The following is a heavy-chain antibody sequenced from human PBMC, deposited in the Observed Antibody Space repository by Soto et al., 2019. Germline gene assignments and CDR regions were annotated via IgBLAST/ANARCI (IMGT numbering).Heavy chain of an antibody. CDR2: IYYSGST. V-gene: IGHV4-31*03. D-gene: IGHD3-22*01. Sequence: QVQLQESGPGLVKPSQTLSLTCTVSGGSISSGGYYWSWIRQHPGKGLEWIGYIYYSGSTYYNPSLKSRVTISVDTSKNQFSLKLSSVTAADTAVYYCATDYDSSGYDLRFDYWGQGTLVTVSS. CDR1: GGSISSGGYY. J-gene: IGHJ4*02. CDR3: ATDYDSSGYDLRFDY.